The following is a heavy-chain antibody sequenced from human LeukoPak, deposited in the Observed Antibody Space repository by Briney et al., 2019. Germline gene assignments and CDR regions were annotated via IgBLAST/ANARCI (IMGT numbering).Heavy chain of an antibody. Sequence: SGPTLVKPTQTLTLTCTYSGFSLSTSGVAVGWIRQPPGKALEWLALIYWDNDKRYSPSLKSRLTITKDTSKNQVVLRMTNMDPVDTATYYCAHRRTGTAGNGFDIWGQGTMVTVSS. J-gene: IGHJ3*02. CDR3: AHRRTGTAGNGFDI. CDR1: GFSLSTSGVA. D-gene: IGHD6-13*01. CDR2: IYWDNDK. V-gene: IGHV2-5*02.